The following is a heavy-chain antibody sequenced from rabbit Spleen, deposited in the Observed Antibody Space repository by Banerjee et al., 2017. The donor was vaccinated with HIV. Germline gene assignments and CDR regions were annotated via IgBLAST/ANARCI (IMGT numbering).Heavy chain of an antibody. J-gene: IGHJ6*01. D-gene: IGHD6-1*01. CDR2: IYGGSSGTT. Sequence: QSLEESGGGLVKPEGSLTLTCKTSGFDLNNYNYICWVRQAPGKGLEWIACIYGGSSGTTYYASWAKGRFTISKTSSTTVTLQVTSLTAADTATYFCAREVEIYGGYDGSGYPNYGMDLWGQGTLVTVS. CDR1: GFDLNNYNY. V-gene: IGHV1S40*01. CDR3: AREVEIYGGYDGSGYPNYGMDL.